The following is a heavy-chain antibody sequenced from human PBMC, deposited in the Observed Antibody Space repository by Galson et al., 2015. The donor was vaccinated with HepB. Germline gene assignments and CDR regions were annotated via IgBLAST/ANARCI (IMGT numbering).Heavy chain of an antibody. CDR3: ARVHYGSGSPYYYAMDV. CDR1: GFSLSTPGMC. Sequence: PALVKPTQTLTLTCTFSGFSLSTPGMCVNWIRQPPGKALEWLARIDWDDDKYYSTSLKTRLTISKDTSKNQVVLTMTNMDPVDTATYYCARVHYGSGSPYYYAMDVWGRGTTVTVSS. D-gene: IGHD3-10*01. V-gene: IGHV2-70*11. J-gene: IGHJ6*02. CDR2: IDWDDDK.